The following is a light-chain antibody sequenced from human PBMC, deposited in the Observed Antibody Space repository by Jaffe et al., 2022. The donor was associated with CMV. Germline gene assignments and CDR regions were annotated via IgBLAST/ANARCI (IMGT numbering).Light chain of an antibody. CDR1: SSNIGAGYD. V-gene: IGLV1-40*01. CDR3: HSFDSTVSGWV. J-gene: IGLJ3*02. Sequence: QPVLTQPPSVSGAPGQRVIISCTGSSSNIGAGYDVHWYQQLPGTSPKLLIFGNVNRPSGVPDRFSGSKSGTSASLAITGLQAEDEADYYCHSFDSTVSGWVFGGGTKLIVL. CDR2: GNV.